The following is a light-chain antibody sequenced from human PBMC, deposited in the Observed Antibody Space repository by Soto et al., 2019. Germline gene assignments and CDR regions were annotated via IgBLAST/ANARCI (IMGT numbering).Light chain of an antibody. CDR3: AAWDDSLHAVV. CDR2: SND. Sequence: QSVLTQPPSASGTPGQRVTISCSGSSSNIGSNTVNWYLQLPGTAPKLLISSNDQRPSGVPDRFSGSKSGTSASLAISGLQSDDESDYYCAAWDDSLHAVVFGGGTKLTVL. V-gene: IGLV1-44*01. J-gene: IGLJ2*01. CDR1: SSNIGSNT.